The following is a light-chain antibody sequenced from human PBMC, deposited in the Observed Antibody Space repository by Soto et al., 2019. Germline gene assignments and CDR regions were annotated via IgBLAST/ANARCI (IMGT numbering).Light chain of an antibody. Sequence: DIVLTQSPATLSGSRGVRASLSCRASESVRSRLAWYQQKPGQAPRLLICGASTRASGIQPRFSGRGSATEFTPPTTSLQSEDFALSACHQATNWPWTFGRGTKVDIX. CDR1: ESVRSR. CDR3: HQATNWPWT. CDR2: GAS. J-gene: IGKJ1*01. V-gene: IGKV3-15*01.